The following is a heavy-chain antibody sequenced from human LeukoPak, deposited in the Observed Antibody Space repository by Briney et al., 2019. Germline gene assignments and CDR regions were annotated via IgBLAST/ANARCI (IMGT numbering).Heavy chain of an antibody. J-gene: IGHJ4*02. D-gene: IGHD3-22*01. CDR1: GGTFSSYA. CDR3: ARVPNYYDSSGYSFDY. CDR2: IIPIFGTA. Sequence: SVTVSCKASGGTFSSYAISWVRQAPGQGLEWMGGIIPIFGTANYAQKFQGRVTITADESTSTAYMELSSLRSEDTAVYYCARVPNYYDSSGYSFDYWGQGTLVTVSS. V-gene: IGHV1-69*01.